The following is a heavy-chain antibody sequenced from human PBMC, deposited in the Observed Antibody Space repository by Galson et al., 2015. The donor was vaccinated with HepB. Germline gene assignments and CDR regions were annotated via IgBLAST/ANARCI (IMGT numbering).Heavy chain of an antibody. J-gene: IGHJ4*02. V-gene: IGHV1-8*01. CDR1: GYTFTSYD. D-gene: IGHD6-13*01. CDR3: ARARSSSSWYRPHPVDY. CDR2: MNPNSGNT. Sequence: SVKVSCKASGYTFTSYDINWVRQATGQGLEWMGWMNPNSGNTGYAQKFQGRVTMTRNTSISTAYMELSSLRSEDTAVYYCARARSSSSWYRPHPVDYWGQGTLVTVSS.